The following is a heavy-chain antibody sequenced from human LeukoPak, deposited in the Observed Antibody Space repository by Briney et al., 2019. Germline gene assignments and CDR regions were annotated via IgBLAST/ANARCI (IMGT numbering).Heavy chain of an antibody. Sequence: SETLSLTCTVSGGSISSYYWSWIRQPAGKGLEWIGRIYTSGSTNYNPSLKSRVTMSVDTSKNQFSLKLSSVTAADTAVYYCARDLGDYDFWSGKKSYYYYYMDVWGKGTTVTVSS. CDR1: GGSISSYY. V-gene: IGHV4-4*07. D-gene: IGHD3-3*01. CDR2: IYTSGST. J-gene: IGHJ6*03. CDR3: ARDLGDYDFWSGKKSYYYYYMDV.